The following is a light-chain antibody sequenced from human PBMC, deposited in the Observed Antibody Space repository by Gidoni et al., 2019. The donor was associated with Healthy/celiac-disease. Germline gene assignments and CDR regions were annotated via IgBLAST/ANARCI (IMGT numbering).Light chain of an antibody. Sequence: DIQMTQSPSNLSASVGDRVTITCRASQSISNWLAWYQQKPGKGPNLLIYEASSLESGVPSRFSGSGSGTEFTLTVSNLQPDDFATYYCQQYNNYPGTFGGGTKVESK. CDR1: QSISNW. CDR2: EAS. V-gene: IGKV1-5*03. CDR3: QQYNNYPGT. J-gene: IGKJ4*01.